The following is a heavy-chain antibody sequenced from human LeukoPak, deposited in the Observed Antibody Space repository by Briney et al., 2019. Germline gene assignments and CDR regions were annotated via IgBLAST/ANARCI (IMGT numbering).Heavy chain of an antibody. V-gene: IGHV3-23*01. CDR3: AKDPFAFRLGAFDP. CDR2: IRGSGDST. J-gene: IGHJ3*01. CDR1: GFTFSSYA. D-gene: IGHD3-16*01. Sequence: GGSLRLFCAASGFTFSSYAMSWVRQAPGRGLEWVSSIRGSGDSTYYADSVKGRFTISRDNSKSTLFLQMNSLRVEDTAVYYCAKDPFAFRLGAFDPWGQGTMVTVSS.